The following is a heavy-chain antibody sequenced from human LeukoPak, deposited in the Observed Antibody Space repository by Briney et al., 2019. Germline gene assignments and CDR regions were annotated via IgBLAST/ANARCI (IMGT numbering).Heavy chain of an antibody. CDR3: ARNNGMDV. V-gene: IGHV3-7*03. CDR1: GFTLSNHW. CDR2: VNRDGSET. J-gene: IGHJ6*02. Sequence: GGSLRLSCAASGFTLSNHWMSWVRQVPGRGPEWVANVNRDGSETYYLDSVKGRFTISKDNAKNSLYLQMNSLRAEDTALYHCARNNGMDVWGQGTTVIVSS.